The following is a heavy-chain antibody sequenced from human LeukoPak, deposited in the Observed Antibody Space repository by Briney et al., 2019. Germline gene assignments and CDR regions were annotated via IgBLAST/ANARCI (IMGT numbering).Heavy chain of an antibody. V-gene: IGHV3-23*01. CDR3: ARSVRGPDGDAFDI. Sequence: PGGSLRLSCAASGFTFSSYALSWVRQAPGKGLEWVSSVSGSGGDTYYVDSVKGRFTISRDNSKNTLYLQMNSLRAEDTAVYYCARSVRGPDGDAFDIWGQGTMVTVSS. J-gene: IGHJ3*02. D-gene: IGHD1-14*01. CDR2: VSGSGGDT. CDR1: GFTFSSYA.